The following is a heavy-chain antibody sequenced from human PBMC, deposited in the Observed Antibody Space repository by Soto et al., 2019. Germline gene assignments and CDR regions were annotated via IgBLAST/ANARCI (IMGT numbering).Heavy chain of an antibody. CDR3: ARVRSSGREFDD. Sequence: QVQLVQSGAEMKRTGASVILSCKASGYIFTTYSIHWVRQTAGQGLEWMAKVDPRDGSTGYAQKFRGRVSMAWDTSTGTVSMEVSSLTSDDTATYYCARVRSSGREFDDWGQGTQVTVSS. V-gene: IGHV1-46*01. J-gene: IGHJ4*02. CDR2: VDPRDGST. D-gene: IGHD6-25*01. CDR1: GYIFTTYS.